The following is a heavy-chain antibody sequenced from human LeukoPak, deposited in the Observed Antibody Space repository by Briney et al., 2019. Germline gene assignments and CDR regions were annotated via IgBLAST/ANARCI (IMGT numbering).Heavy chain of an antibody. Sequence: PGGSLRLSCAASGFTFSSYAMSWVRQAPGKGLEWVSAISGSGGSTYYADSVKGRFTISRDNSKNTLYLQMNSLRAEDTAVYYCAKDQLDLPYYYYYGRDVWGQGTTVTVSS. CDR1: GFTFSSYA. J-gene: IGHJ6*02. CDR3: AKDQLDLPYYYYYGRDV. V-gene: IGHV3-23*01. CDR2: ISGSGGST. D-gene: IGHD6-13*01.